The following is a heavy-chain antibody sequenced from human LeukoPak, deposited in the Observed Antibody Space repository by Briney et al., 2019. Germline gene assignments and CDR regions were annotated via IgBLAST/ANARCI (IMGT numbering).Heavy chain of an antibody. CDR1: GYTFTSYD. Sequence: ASVKVSCKASGYTFTSYDINWVRQATGQGLEWMGWMNPNSGNTGYAQKSQGRVTMTRNTSISTAYMELSSLRSEDTAVYYCARERHYYGMDVWGQGTTVTVSS. J-gene: IGHJ6*02. CDR2: MNPNSGNT. CDR3: ARERHYYGMDV. V-gene: IGHV1-8*01.